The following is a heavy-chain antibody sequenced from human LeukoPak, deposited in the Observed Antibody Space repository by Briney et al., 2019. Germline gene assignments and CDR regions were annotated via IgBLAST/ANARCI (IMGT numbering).Heavy chain of an antibody. CDR1: GFSFRDFG. J-gene: IGHJ6*03. V-gene: IGHV3-48*01. CDR3: ARGCSTSSYSHYYYYMDV. CDR2: ISSSGSTL. D-gene: IGHD6-6*01. Sequence: PGGSLRLSRAASGFSFRDFGMNWVRQAPGKGLEWLSYISSSGSTLFYADSVKGRFTISRDNVNNSLYLQMNSLGVDDMGVYYCARGCSTSSYSHYYYYMDVWGKGTTVAVSS.